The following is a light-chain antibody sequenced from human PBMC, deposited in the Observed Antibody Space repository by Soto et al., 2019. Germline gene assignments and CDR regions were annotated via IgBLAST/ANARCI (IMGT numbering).Light chain of an antibody. CDR3: GTWDSSLSAGV. J-gene: IGLJ1*01. Sequence: QSVLTQPPSVSAAPGQKVTISCSGSSSNIGNNYVAWYQQLPGTAPKLLIYDNTKRPSGIPDRFSGSKSGTSATLGITGLQNGDEADYYCGTWDSSLSAGVFGTGTKVTVL. V-gene: IGLV1-51*01. CDR2: DNT. CDR1: SSNIGNNY.